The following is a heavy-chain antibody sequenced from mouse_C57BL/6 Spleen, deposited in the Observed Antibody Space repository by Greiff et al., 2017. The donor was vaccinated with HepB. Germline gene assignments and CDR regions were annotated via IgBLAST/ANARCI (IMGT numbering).Heavy chain of an antibody. D-gene: IGHD1-1*01. CDR3: VSYYYGSSPFDY. Sequence: EVQLQQSVAELVRPGASVKLSCTASGFNIKNTYMHWVKQRPEQGLEWIGRIDPANGNTKYAPKFQGKATITADTSSNTAYLQLSSLTSEDTAIYYWVSYYYGSSPFDYWGQGTTLTVSS. CDR1: GFNIKNTY. J-gene: IGHJ2*01. CDR2: IDPANGNT. V-gene: IGHV14-3*01.